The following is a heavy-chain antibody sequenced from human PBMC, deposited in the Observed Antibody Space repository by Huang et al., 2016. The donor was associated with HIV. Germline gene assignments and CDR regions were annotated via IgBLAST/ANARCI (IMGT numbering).Heavy chain of an antibody. D-gene: IGHD3-22*01. CDR1: GFSFSSFA. Sequence: EVHLLESGGGLVQPGGSLRLSFAASGFSFSSFAISWVRQARGGGVEWVSTVSTMASSRNYSDSVRGRFTSSRDNSNDTLYLQMNSLRAEDTALYYCAKDLVTYDSSGSVWGQGTLVTVSS. CDR2: VSTMASSR. CDR3: AKDLVTYDSSGSV. J-gene: IGHJ4*02. V-gene: IGHV3-23*01.